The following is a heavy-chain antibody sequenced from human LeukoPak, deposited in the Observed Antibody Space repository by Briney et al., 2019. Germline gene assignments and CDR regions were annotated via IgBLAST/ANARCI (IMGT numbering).Heavy chain of an antibody. Sequence: GESLKISCKGSGYSFTSYWIGWVRQMPGKGLEWVGIIYPGDSDTRYSPSFQGQVTISADKSISTAYLQWSSLKASDTAMYYCARPQFWNPYYFDYWGQGTLVTVSS. D-gene: IGHD1-1*01. V-gene: IGHV5-51*01. CDR3: ARPQFWNPYYFDY. J-gene: IGHJ4*02. CDR2: IYPGDSDT. CDR1: GYSFTSYW.